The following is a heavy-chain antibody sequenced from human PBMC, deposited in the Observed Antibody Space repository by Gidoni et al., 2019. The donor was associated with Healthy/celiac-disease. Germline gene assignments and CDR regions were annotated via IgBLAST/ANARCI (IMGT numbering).Heavy chain of an antibody. V-gene: IGHV3-30*18. CDR3: AKDPYGSGVRPPTIGWFDP. Sequence: QVQLVESGGGVVQPGRSLRLSCAASGFTFSSYGMHWVRQAPGKGLEWVAVISYDGSNKYYADSVKGRFTISRDNSKNTLYLQMNSLRAEDTAVYYCAKDPYGSGVRPPTIGWFDPWGQGTLVTVSS. J-gene: IGHJ5*02. CDR1: GFTFSSYG. CDR2: ISYDGSNK. D-gene: IGHD3-10*01.